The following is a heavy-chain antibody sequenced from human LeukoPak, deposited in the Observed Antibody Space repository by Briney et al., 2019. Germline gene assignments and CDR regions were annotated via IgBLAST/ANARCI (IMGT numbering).Heavy chain of an antibody. V-gene: IGHV4-4*07. CDR3: ARAGIYDFWSGNDAFDI. D-gene: IGHD3-3*01. J-gene: IGHJ3*02. CDR2: IYTSGST. Sequence: SETLSLTCTVSGGSISSYYWSWIRQPAGKGLEWIGRIYTSGSTNYNPSLKSRVTMSVDTSKNQFSLKLSSVTAADTAVYYCARAGIYDFWSGNDAFDIWGQGTTVTVSS. CDR1: GGSISSYY.